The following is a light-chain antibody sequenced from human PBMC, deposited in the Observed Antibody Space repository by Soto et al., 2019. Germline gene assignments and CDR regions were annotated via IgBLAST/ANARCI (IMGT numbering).Light chain of an antibody. V-gene: IGKV1-39*02. Sequence: DIQMTQSPSFLSASVGDRVTITCRASQSISSYLNWYQQKPGKAPKLLIYAASSLQSGVPSRFSGSGSGTDFTRTISSLQHEDFATYYCQCGYSTPKYTFGQGTKLEIK. CDR2: AAS. CDR1: QSISSY. CDR3: QCGYSTPKYT. J-gene: IGKJ2*01.